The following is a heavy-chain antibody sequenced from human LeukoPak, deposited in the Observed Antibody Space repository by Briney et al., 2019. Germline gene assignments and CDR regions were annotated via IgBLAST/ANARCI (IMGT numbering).Heavy chain of an antibody. V-gene: IGHV3-48*02. CDR1: GFTFSTYS. Sequence: GGSLRLSCAASGFTFSTYSMNWVRQAPGKGLEWVSYIGSRSNTTYYADSVKGRFTISRDNAQNSLFLQMHSLRDEDTAAYYCARDRYGDYDSWGQGTLVTVSS. J-gene: IGHJ5*01. CDR3: ARDRYGDYDS. D-gene: IGHD4-17*01. CDR2: IGSRSNTT.